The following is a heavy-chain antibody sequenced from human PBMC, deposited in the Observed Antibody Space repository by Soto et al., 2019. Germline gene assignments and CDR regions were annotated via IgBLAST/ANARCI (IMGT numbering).Heavy chain of an antibody. J-gene: IGHJ4*02. Sequence: EAQLLESGGGLVQPGGSLRLSCAASGLAFSNYAMTWVRQAPGKGLEWVSIITASGYSAYYGGAVKGRFTTSRDNSRSTLYLQMNGLRADDTAVYYCAKGDLLWDPFDFWGQGTLLTVSS. D-gene: IGHD3-16*01. CDR3: AKGDLLWDPFDF. V-gene: IGHV3-23*01. CDR2: ITASGYSA. CDR1: GLAFSNYA.